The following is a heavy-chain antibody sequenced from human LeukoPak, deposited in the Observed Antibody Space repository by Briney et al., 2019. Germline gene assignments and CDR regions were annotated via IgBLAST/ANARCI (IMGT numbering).Heavy chain of an antibody. J-gene: IGHJ4*02. Sequence: PGRSLRLSCAASGFTFSSYAMHWVRQAPGKGLEWVAVISYDGSNKYYADSVKGRFTISRDNSKNTLYLQMNSLRAEDTAVYYCARSRGTAMVFDYWGQGTLVTVSS. D-gene: IGHD5-18*01. CDR3: ARSRGTAMVFDY. V-gene: IGHV3-30*04. CDR2: ISYDGSNK. CDR1: GFTFSSYA.